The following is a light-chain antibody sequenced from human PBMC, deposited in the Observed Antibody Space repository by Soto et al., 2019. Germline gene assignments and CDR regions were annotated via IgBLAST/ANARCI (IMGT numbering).Light chain of an antibody. V-gene: IGKV1-5*01. Sequence: DIQMTQSPSTLSASVGDRVTITCRASESISRWLAWYQQKPGKAPKALIYDASSLKSGVTSRFSGGGSGTDFTLTISSLQPDDFATYYCQQYITDPTFGQGTRLDIK. J-gene: IGKJ5*01. CDR3: QQYITDPT. CDR2: DAS. CDR1: ESISRW.